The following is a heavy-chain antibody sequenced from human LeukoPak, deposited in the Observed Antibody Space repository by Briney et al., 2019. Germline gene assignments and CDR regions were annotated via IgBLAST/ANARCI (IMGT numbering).Heavy chain of an antibody. V-gene: IGHV4-59*01. CDR1: GGFFSRKF. CDR3: ARGGSGDGYTKLNWFDP. Sequence: PSETLSLTCTVSGGFFSRKFWSWVRQPPGKGLEWIGYIYYSVNTNYNPFLTSRATITVDTSKRQFSLKLSSVTAADTAVYYCARGGSGDGYTKLNWFDPWGQGTLVTVSS. CDR2: IYYSVNT. D-gene: IGHD5-24*01. J-gene: IGHJ5*02.